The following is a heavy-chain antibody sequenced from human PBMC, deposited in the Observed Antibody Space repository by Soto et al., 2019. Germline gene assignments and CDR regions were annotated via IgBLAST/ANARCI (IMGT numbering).Heavy chain of an antibody. D-gene: IGHD3-16*01. CDR2: ISAYNGNT. V-gene: IGHV1-18*04. CDR3: ARGCALLPCIWGPTWFDP. J-gene: IGHJ5*02. CDR1: GYTFTSYG. Sequence: QVQLVQSGAEVKKPGASVKVSCKASGYTFTSYGISWVRQAPGQGLEWMGWISAYNGNTNYAQKLQGRVTMTTDTTTSTVNMDLRSLRSDDTAVNYCARGCALLPCIWGPTWFDPCGQGTLDSVST.